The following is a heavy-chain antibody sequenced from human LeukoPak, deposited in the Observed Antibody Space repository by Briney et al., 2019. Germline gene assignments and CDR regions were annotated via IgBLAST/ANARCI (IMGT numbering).Heavy chain of an antibody. CDR3: ARDNIVATATDY. V-gene: IGHV3-33*01. D-gene: IGHD5-12*01. CDR2: IWYDGSNK. CDR1: GFTFSSYG. Sequence: PGGSLRLSCAASGFTFSSYGMHWVRQAPGKGLEWVAVIWYDGSNKYYADSVKGRFTISRDNSKNTLYLQMNRLRAEDTAVYYCARDNIVATATDYWGQGTLVTVSS. J-gene: IGHJ4*02.